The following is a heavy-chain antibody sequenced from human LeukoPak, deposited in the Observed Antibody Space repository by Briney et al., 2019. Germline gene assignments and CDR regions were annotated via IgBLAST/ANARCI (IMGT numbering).Heavy chain of an antibody. V-gene: IGHV4-59*01. Sequence: SETLSLPCTVSGGSISSYYWSWLRQPPGKGLEYIGYTHYCGSTNYHPSLKSRVTIPLKTSGNQFALTLSSVTAADTAVYYCASGYCGGACQLGGVDMWGQGTMVTVSS. J-gene: IGHJ3*02. CDR2: THYCGST. D-gene: IGHD2-21*02. CDR3: ASGYCGGACQLGGVDM. CDR1: GGSISSYY.